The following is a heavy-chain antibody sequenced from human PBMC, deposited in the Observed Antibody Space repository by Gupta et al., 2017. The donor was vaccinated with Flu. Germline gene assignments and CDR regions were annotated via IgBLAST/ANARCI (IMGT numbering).Heavy chain of an antibody. CDR2: IYYRGST. V-gene: IGHV4-31*03. CDR1: GGSISRGGYY. J-gene: IGHJ3*02. CDR3: ARERRNYESSGYRLPDAFDI. D-gene: IGHD3-22*01. Sequence: QVQPQESGPGLVTHSQTLSLTCTVSGGSISRGGYYWSWIRQHPGKVLEWSGYIYYRGSTDYNPSHEGRVTISVDTAKNQFSLKLSSVNDADKVVYYCARERRNYESSGYRLPDAFDIWGQGTMVTVSS.